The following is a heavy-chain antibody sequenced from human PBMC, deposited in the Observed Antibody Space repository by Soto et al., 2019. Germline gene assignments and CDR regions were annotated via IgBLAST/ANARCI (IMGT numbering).Heavy chain of an antibody. V-gene: IGHV4-61*03. CDR1: GGSVSSGSYY. CDR2: IYNSGST. D-gene: IGHD3-10*01. J-gene: IGHJ4*02. CDR3: ATPTPLRGAMITNINFDF. Sequence: SETLSLTCTASGGSVSSGSYYWSWIRQPPGKGLEWIGYIYNSGSTNYNPSLKSRVTISVDTSKNHFSLRMSSVTAADTAVYYCATPTPLRGAMITNINFDFWGQGTPVTVSS.